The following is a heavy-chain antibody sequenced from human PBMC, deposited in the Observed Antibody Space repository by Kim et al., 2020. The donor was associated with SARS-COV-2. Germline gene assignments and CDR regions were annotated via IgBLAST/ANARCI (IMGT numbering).Heavy chain of an antibody. Sequence: GGSLRLSCGASGFTFSDSAMNWVRRASGKGLEWLGRIRSKGNGYATAYSASVRGRFTISRDDSRNTAYLQMNSLKTEDTADYYCTRVHGTTLAFWDAFD. D-gene: IGHD3-3*02. CDR3: TRVHGTTLAFWDAFD. J-gene: IGHJ3*02. CDR1: GFTFSDSA. V-gene: IGHV3-73*01. CDR2: IRSKGNGYAT.